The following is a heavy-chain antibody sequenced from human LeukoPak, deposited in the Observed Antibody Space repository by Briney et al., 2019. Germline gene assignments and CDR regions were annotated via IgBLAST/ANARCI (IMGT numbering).Heavy chain of an antibody. V-gene: IGHV3-33*01. D-gene: IGHD3-10*01. CDR3: APTMVRGVISCFDP. CDR1: GFTFSSYG. J-gene: IGHJ5*02. CDR2: IWYDGSNK. Sequence: GGSLRLSCAASGFTFSSYGVHWVRQAPGKGLEWVAVIWYDGSNKYYADSVKGRFTISRDNSKNTLYLQMTSLRAENTAVYYCAPTMVRGVISCFDPWGQGTLVTVSS.